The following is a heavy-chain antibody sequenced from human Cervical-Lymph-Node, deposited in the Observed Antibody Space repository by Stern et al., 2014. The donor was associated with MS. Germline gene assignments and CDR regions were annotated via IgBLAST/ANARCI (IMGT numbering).Heavy chain of an antibody. V-gene: IGHV4-59*01. J-gene: IGHJ4*02. CDR1: GGSISGYY. CDR2: IYYSGST. CDR3: ARAKGRFDGDYVMFDY. Sequence: VQLVESGPGLVKPSETLSLTCTVSGGSISGYYCIWIRQPPGKGLEWIGYIYYSGSTNYNPSLKSRASISVDTSKNQFSLKLSSVTPADTAVYYCARAKGRFDGDYVMFDYWGQGTLVTVSS. D-gene: IGHD4-17*01.